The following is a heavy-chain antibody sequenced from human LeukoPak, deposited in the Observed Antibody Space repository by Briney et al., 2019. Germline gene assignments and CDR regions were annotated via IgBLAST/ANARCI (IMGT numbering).Heavy chain of an antibody. V-gene: IGHV3-49*04. CDR1: GFTFGDYA. D-gene: IGHD2-21*02. CDR3: TRAPYCGGDCHRN. Sequence: GGSLRLSCTTSGFTFGDYAMSWVRQAPGMGLEWVGFITSSACGGTTAYAASVKGRFTISRDDSKNIAYLQMNSLKTEDTAVYYCTRAPYCGGDCHRNWGQGTLVTVSS. CDR2: ITSSACGGTT. J-gene: IGHJ4*02.